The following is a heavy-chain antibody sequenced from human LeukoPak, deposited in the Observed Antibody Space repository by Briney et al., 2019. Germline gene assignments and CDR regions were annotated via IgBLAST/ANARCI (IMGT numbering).Heavy chain of an antibody. CDR3: ARQGYSGHSQRAADY. V-gene: IGHV1-24*01. Sequence: GASVKVSCKVSGYTLTELSMHWVRQAPGKGLEWMGGFDPEDGETIYAQKFQGRVTMTTDTSTSTAHMELRSLTSDDTAVYYCARQGYSGHSQRAADYWGQGTLVTVSS. J-gene: IGHJ4*02. D-gene: IGHD4-23*01. CDR2: FDPEDGET. CDR1: GYTLTELS.